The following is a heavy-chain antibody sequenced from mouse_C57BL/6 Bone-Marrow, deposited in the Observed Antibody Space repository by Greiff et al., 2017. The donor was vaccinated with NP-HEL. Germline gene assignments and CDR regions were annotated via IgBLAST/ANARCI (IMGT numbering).Heavy chain of an antibody. Sequence: QVQLQQSGAELAKPGASVKLSCKASGYTFTSYWMHWVKQRPGQGLEWIGYINPSSGYTKYNQKFKDKATLTEDKSSSTAYMQLSSLTYEDSAFYYCARTWYFDVWGTGTTVTVSS. V-gene: IGHV1-7*01. CDR1: GYTFTSYW. CDR3: ARTWYFDV. CDR2: INPSSGYT. J-gene: IGHJ1*03.